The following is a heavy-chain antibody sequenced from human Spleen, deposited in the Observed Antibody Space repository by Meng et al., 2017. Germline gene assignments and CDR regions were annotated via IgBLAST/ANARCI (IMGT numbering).Heavy chain of an antibody. CDR3: ARVMDGIAVAGTFDY. Sequence: SETLSLTCTVSGGSISSSSYYWGWIRQPPGKGLEWIGSIYYSGSTYYNPSLKSRVTISVDTSKNQFSLKLSSVTAADTAVYYCARVMDGIAVAGTFDYWGRGTLVTVSS. V-gene: IGHV4-39*07. J-gene: IGHJ4*02. CDR1: GGSISSSSYY. D-gene: IGHD6-19*01. CDR2: IYYSGST.